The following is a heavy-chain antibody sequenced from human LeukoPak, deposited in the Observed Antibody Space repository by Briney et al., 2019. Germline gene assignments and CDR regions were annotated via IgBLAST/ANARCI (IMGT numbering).Heavy chain of an antibody. J-gene: IGHJ5*02. CDR2: FDPEDGET. D-gene: IGHD5-18*01. Sequence: ASVKVSCKVSGYTLTELSMHWVRQAPGKGLEWMGGFDPEDGETIYAQKFQGRVTMTEDTSTDPAYMGLSSLRSEDTAVYYCATILQRGYSYGGFDPWGQGTLVTVSS. CDR3: ATILQRGYSYGGFDP. V-gene: IGHV1-24*01. CDR1: GYTLTELS.